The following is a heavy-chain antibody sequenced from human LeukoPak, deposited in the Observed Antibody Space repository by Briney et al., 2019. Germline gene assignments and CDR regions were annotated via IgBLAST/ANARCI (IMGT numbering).Heavy chain of an antibody. D-gene: IGHD4-11*01. Sequence: SGTLSLTCTVSGGSISSYYWSWIRQPPGKGLEWIGYIYYSGSTNYNPSLKSRVTISVDTSKNQFSLKLSSVTAADTAVYYCARHVYVPLVTTVGWFDPWGQGTLVTVSS. CDR2: IYYSGST. CDR3: ARHVYVPLVTTVGWFDP. CDR1: GGSISSYY. V-gene: IGHV4-59*08. J-gene: IGHJ5*02.